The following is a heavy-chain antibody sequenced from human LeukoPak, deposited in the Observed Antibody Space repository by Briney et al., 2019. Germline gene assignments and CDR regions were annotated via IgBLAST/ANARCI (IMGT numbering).Heavy chain of an antibody. CDR2: IYHSGST. CDR1: GGSISSGGYY. CDR3: ARDGLSFHSSGEIDY. J-gene: IGHJ4*02. Sequence: SQTLSLTCTVSGGSISSGGYYWSWIRQPPGKGLEWIGYIYHSGSTYYNPSLKSRVTISVDRSKNQFSLKLNSVTAADTAVYYCARDGLSFHSSGEIDYWGQGTLVTVSS. D-gene: IGHD3-10*01. V-gene: IGHV4-30-2*01.